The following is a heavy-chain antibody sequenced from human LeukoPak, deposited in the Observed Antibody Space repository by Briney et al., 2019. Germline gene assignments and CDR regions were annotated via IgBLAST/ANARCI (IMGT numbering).Heavy chain of an antibody. CDR2: IYHSGSS. V-gene: IGHV4-30-2*01. Sequence: SETLSLTCAVSGGSISSGGYSWSWIRQPPGKGLEWIGYIYHSGSSYYNPSLKSRVTISVDRSKNQFSLKLSSVTAADTAVYYCARAPPYYYDSSGYKIEPFDYWGQGTLVTVSS. CDR1: GGSISSGGYS. J-gene: IGHJ4*02. D-gene: IGHD3-22*01. CDR3: ARAPPYYYDSSGYKIEPFDY.